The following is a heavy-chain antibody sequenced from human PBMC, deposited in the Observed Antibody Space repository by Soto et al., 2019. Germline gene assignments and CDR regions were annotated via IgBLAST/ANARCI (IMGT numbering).Heavy chain of an antibody. D-gene: IGHD3-9*01. J-gene: IGHJ4*02. Sequence: GGSLRLSCAASGLTFSSCAMGWVRQAPGKGLEWVSDISGSGGSTYYADSVKGRFTISRDNSKNTLYLQMNSLRAEDTAVYYCARGMAEGQIFYYFDYWGQGALVTVSS. CDR1: GLTFSSCA. V-gene: IGHV3-23*01. CDR2: ISGSGGST. CDR3: ARGMAEGQIFYYFDY.